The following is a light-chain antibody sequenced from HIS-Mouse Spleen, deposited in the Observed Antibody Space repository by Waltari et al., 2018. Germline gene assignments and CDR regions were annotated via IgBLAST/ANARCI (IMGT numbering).Light chain of an antibody. J-gene: IGLJ2*01. CDR2: DDS. CDR1: NIGSKS. Sequence: SYVLTQPPSVSVAPGKTARITCGGNNIGSKSVHWYQQKPGQAPVLVVYDDSDQPSGIPERFSGSNSGNTSTLTISRGEAGDEADYYCQVWDSSSDHVVFGGGTKLTVL. CDR3: QVWDSSSDHVV. V-gene: IGLV3-21*03.